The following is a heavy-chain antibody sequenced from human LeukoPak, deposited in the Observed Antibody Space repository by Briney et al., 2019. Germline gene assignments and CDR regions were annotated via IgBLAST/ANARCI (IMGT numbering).Heavy chain of an antibody. J-gene: IGHJ2*01. V-gene: IGHV3-53*01. CDR1: GFTVSSNY. Sequence: PGGSLRLSCAASGFTVSSNYMSWVRQAPGKGPEWVSVIYNTGDTYYAGSVKGRFTISRDNSKNTLHLQMNSLRAEDTAVYYCARDTRPQRWLQLGWYFDLWGRGTLVTVSS. CDR3: ARDTRPQRWLQLGWYFDL. D-gene: IGHD5-24*01. CDR2: IYNTGDT.